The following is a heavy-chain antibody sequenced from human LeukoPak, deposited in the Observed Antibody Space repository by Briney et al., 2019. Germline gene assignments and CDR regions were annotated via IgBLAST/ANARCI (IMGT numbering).Heavy chain of an antibody. CDR1: GFTFSSYA. CDR2: ISGSGGST. D-gene: IGHD4-17*01. Sequence: GGSLRLSCAASGFTFSSYAMSWVRQAPGKGLEWVSAISGSGGSTYYADSVKGRFTISRDNSKNTLYLQMNSLRAEDSAVYYCARPYGDYYFDYRGQGTLVTVSS. V-gene: IGHV3-23*01. J-gene: IGHJ4*02. CDR3: ARPYGDYYFDY.